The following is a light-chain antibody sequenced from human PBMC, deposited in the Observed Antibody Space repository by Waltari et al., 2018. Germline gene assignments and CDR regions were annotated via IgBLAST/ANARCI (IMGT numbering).Light chain of an antibody. J-gene: IGKJ1*01. Sequence: EVVLTQSPGTLSLSPGERATLSCRASQSVSRALAWYQQKPGQAPRLLIYGASIRATGMPDRFSGSGSGTDFSLTISRLEPADSAMYYCQHYVRLPATFGQGTKVEIK. CDR2: GAS. CDR1: QSVSRA. CDR3: QHYVRLPAT. V-gene: IGKV3-20*01.